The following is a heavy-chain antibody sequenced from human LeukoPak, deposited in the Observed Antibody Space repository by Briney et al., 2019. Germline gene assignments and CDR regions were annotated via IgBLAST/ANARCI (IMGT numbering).Heavy chain of an antibody. CDR3: ARADGGNPRGYYYYYYMDV. Sequence: SVKVSCKASGGTFISYAISWVRQAPGQGLEWMGGIIPICGTANYAQKFQGRVTITADESTSTGYTALSSLRSEDTAVYYCARADGGNPRGYYYYYYMDVWGEGTTVTVSS. D-gene: IGHD4-23*01. CDR2: IIPICGTA. CDR1: GGTFISYA. J-gene: IGHJ6*03. V-gene: IGHV1-69*13.